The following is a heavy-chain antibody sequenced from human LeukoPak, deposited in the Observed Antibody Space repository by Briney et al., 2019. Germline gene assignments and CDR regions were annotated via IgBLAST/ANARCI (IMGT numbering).Heavy chain of an antibody. V-gene: IGHV1-2*02. CDR2: INPNSGGT. Sequence: GASVKVPCKASGYTFTGYYMHWVRQAPGQGLEWMGWINPNSGGTNYAQKFQGRVTMTRDTSTSTVYMELSSLRSEDTAVYYCARVWGSSTTYSFDYWGQGTLVTVSS. CDR3: ARVWGSSTTYSFDY. D-gene: IGHD3-16*01. J-gene: IGHJ4*02. CDR1: GYTFTGYY.